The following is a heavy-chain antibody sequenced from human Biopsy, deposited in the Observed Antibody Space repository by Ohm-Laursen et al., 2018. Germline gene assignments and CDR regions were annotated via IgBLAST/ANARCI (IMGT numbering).Heavy chain of an antibody. J-gene: IGHJ6*02. Sequence: SLRLSCAASGFTFNNYGMQWVRQAPGKGLEWVAFIFYDGSNTYYADSAKGRFTISRDNSRDTLYLQMSSLRAEDTAVYYCAKDRYNYTPIGGFSMDVWGQGTTVTVSS. CDR1: GFTFNNYG. D-gene: IGHD5-18*01. CDR3: AKDRYNYTPIGGFSMDV. CDR2: IFYDGSNT. V-gene: IGHV3-30*18.